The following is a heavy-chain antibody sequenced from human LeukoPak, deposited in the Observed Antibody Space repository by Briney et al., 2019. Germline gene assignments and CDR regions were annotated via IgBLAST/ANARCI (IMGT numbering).Heavy chain of an antibody. J-gene: IGHJ6*03. CDR1: GGSISSSSYY. CDR3: ARCGGSYYGAYYYYYYMDV. V-gene: IGHV4-39*01. Sequence: SETLSLTCTVSGGSISSSSYYWGWIRQPPGKGLEWIGSIYYSGSTYYNPSLKSRVTISVDTSKNQFSLKLSSVTAADTAVYCCARCGGSYYGAYYYYYYMDVWGKGTTVTVSS. CDR2: IYYSGST. D-gene: IGHD1-26*01.